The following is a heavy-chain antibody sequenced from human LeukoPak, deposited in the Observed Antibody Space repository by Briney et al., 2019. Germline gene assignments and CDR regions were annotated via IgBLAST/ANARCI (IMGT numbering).Heavy chain of an antibody. J-gene: IGHJ3*02. D-gene: IGHD2-2*03. CDR1: GYSITDYA. V-gene: IGHV1-3*01. Sequence: ASVKVSCKASGYSITDYAMHWVRQAPGQRPEWMGWINAGNGNTKYSLNFQGRVTITRDTSASTVYMELSSLRSEDTAVYYCARAGYCSRTSCSDAFEIWGQGTMVTVSS. CDR2: INAGNGNT. CDR3: ARAGYCSRTSCSDAFEI.